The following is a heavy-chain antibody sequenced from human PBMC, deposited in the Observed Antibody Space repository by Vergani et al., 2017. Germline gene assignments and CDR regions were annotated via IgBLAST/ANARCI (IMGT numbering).Heavy chain of an antibody. V-gene: IGHV4-59*01. CDR3: ARGARHCSSTSCYYFDY. CDR2: IYYSGST. J-gene: IGHJ4*02. CDR1: GGSISSYY. D-gene: IGHD2-2*01. Sequence: QVQLQESGPGLVKPSETLSLTCTVSGGSISSYYWSWIRQPPGQGLEWIGYIYYSGSTNYNPALKSRVTISVDTSKNQFSLKRSSVTAADTAVYYCARGARHCSSTSCYYFDYWGQGTLVTVSS.